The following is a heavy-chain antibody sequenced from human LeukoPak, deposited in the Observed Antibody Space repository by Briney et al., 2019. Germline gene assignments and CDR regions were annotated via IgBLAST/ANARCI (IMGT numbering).Heavy chain of an antibody. CDR3: ARAYDYGDSNWFDP. V-gene: IGHV4-31*03. CDR1: GGSISSGGYY. J-gene: IGHJ5*02. CDR2: IYYSGST. D-gene: IGHD4-17*01. Sequence: PSETLSLTCTVSGGSISSGGYYWSWIRQHPGKGLEWIGYIYYSGSTYYNPSLKSRVTISVDTSKNQFSLKLSSATAADTAVYYCARAYDYGDSNWFDPWGQGTLVTVSS.